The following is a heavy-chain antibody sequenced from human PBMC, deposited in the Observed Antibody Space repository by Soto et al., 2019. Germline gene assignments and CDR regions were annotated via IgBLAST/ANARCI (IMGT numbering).Heavy chain of an antibody. D-gene: IGHD1-26*01. CDR2: ISGSGAST. Sequence: EVQLLESGGGLVQPGGSLRLSCAASGFTLSSYAMSWVRQAPGKGLDWVSAISGSGASTYYADSVKGRFTISRDNSANTLYVKMNSLRAEDTALYYCAKDARSIGNTGHYRDAFDIWGQGTMVTVSS. J-gene: IGHJ3*02. V-gene: IGHV3-23*01. CDR3: AKDARSIGNTGHYRDAFDI. CDR1: GFTLSSYA.